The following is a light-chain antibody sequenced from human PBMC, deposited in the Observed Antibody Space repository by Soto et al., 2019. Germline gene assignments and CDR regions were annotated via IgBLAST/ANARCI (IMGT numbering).Light chain of an antibody. CDR3: KQYDNWPLT. CDR2: GAS. CDR1: QSVDSN. Sequence: EILMTQSPATLSVSPGERATLSCRASQSVDSNLAWYQQKPGQAPRLLIYGASTRATGISARFSGSGSGTVCTLTISSLQSEDFAIYYCKQYDNWPLTFGGGTKVDIK. V-gene: IGKV3-15*01. J-gene: IGKJ4*01.